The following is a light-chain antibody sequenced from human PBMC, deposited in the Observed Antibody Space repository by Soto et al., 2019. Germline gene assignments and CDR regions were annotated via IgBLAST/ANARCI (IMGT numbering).Light chain of an antibody. CDR1: SSDVGSYNL. CDR2: EVS. J-gene: IGLJ2*01. Sequence: QSVLTQPASVSGSPGQSITISCTGTSSDVGSYNLVSWYQQHPGKAPKLMIYEVSKRPSGVSNRFSGSKSGNTASLTISGLQAEAEADYYCCSYAGSSTFVVFGGGTKLTVL. CDR3: CSYAGSSTFVV. V-gene: IGLV2-23*02.